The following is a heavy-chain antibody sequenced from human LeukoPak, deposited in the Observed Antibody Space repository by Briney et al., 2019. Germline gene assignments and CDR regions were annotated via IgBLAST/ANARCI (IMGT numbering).Heavy chain of an antibody. CDR1: GFTFSNYA. Sequence: PGGSLRLSCAASGFTFSNYAMSWVRQAPGKGLEWVSAITGSGGNTYYAYSVKGRFPVSRDNSKNTVFLQMHSLRAEDTAVYYCAKWGDYDVLTGYYVSDYWGQGTLVTVSS. CDR3: AKWGDYDVLTGYYVSDY. V-gene: IGHV3-23*01. D-gene: IGHD3-9*01. CDR2: ITGSGGNT. J-gene: IGHJ4*02.